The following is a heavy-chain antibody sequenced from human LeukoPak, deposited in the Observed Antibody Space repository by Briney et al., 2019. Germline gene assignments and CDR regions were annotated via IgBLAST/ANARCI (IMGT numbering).Heavy chain of an antibody. J-gene: IGHJ4*02. Sequence: PGGSLRLSCVASGFTFSSYAMSWVRQAPGKGLEWVSAISGSGGSTYYADSVKGRFTISRDNSKNTLYLQMNSLRAEDTAVYYCAKGGDSYSYGYELDYWGQGTLVTVSS. CDR1: GFTFSSYA. D-gene: IGHD5-18*01. CDR3: AKGGDSYSYGYELDY. V-gene: IGHV3-23*01. CDR2: ISGSGGST.